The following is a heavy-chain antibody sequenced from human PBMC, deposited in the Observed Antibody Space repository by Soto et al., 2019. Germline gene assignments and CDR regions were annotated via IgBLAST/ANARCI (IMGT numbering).Heavy chain of an antibody. V-gene: IGHV4-61*01. CDR2: IYYSGST. J-gene: IGHJ5*02. CDR3: ARDIVVVLAATRAREGWFAP. CDR1: GGSVSSGSYY. D-gene: IGHD2-15*01. Sequence: SETLSLTCTVSGGSVSSGSYYWSWIRQPPGKGLEWIGYIYYSGSTNYNPSLKSRVTISVDTSKNQFSLKLSSVTAADTAVYYCARDIVVVLAATRAREGWFAPWAQRTLVTVSS.